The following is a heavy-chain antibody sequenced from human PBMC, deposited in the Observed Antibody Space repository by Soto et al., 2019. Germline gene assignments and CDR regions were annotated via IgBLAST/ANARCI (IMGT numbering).Heavy chain of an antibody. CDR3: ARVGRAERRWSFGY. J-gene: IGHJ4*02. CDR2: TNAGNGNT. V-gene: IGHV1-3*01. Sequence: GASVKVSCKASGYSFTRYSIHWVRQAPGQSLEWMGWTNAGNGNTKYSQKFQGGVTITRNTSASTAYMELSSLRSEDTAVYYCARVGRAERRWSFGYWGQGTLVTVSS. CDR1: GYSFTRYS. D-gene: IGHD1-1*01.